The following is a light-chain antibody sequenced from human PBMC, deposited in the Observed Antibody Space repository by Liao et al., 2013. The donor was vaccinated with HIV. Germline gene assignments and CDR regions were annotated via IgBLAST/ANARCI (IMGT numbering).Light chain of an antibody. V-gene: IGLV3-1*01. Sequence: SYELTQPPSVSVSPGQTASITCSGDKLGDKYACWYQQKPGQSPVLVIYQDSKRPSGIPERFSGSNSGNTATLIISGTQAMDEADYYCQAWDSTPAVVFGGGTKLTVL. CDR2: QDS. CDR1: KLGDKY. J-gene: IGLJ2*01. CDR3: QAWDSTPAVV.